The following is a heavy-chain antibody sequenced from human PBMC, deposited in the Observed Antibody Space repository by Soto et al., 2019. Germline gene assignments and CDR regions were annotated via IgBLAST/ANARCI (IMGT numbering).Heavy chain of an antibody. V-gene: IGHV1-46*01. D-gene: IGHD3-9*01. J-gene: IGHJ6*02. CDR3: ARDRRPSVLRYFYDGMDV. CDR2: INPSGGST. Sequence: QVQLVQSGAEVKKPGASVKVSCKASGYTFTSYYMHWVRQAPGQGLEWMGIINPSGGSTSYAQKFQGRVTMTRDTSTSTVYMELSSLRSEDTAVYYCARDRRPSVLRYFYDGMDVWGQGTTVTVSS. CDR1: GYTFTSYY.